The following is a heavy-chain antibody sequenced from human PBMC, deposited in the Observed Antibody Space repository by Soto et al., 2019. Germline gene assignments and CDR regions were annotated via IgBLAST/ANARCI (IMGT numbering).Heavy chain of an antibody. J-gene: IGHJ4*02. CDR1: GGSISTGGYY. CDR2: IYYSGSS. Sequence: KPPETLSLTCTVSGGSISTGGYYWSWIRQHPGKGLEWIGYIYYSGSSSYNLSLKGRLTISVDTSKNQFSLKLSSVTAADTAVYYCASTRDYFDYWGKGILVTVS. D-gene: IGHD1-1*01. CDR3: ASTRDYFDY. V-gene: IGHV4-31*03.